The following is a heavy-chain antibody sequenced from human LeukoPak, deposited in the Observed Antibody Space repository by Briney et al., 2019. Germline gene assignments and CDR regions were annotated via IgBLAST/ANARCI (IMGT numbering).Heavy chain of an antibody. D-gene: IGHD3-22*01. Sequence: ASVKVSCKASGYTFTGYYMHWVRQAPGQGLEWMGRINPNSGGTNYAQKFQGRVTMTWDTSISTAYMELSRLRSDDTAVYYCARGGEYYDSSGYPHWGQGTLVTVSS. J-gene: IGHJ4*02. CDR2: INPNSGGT. CDR3: ARGGEYYDSSGYPH. CDR1: GYTFTGYY. V-gene: IGHV1-2*06.